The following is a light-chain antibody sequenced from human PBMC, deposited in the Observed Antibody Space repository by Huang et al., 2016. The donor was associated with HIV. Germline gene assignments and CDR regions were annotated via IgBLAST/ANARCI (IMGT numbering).Light chain of an antibody. CDR2: AAS. Sequence: AIQLTQSPSSLSASVGDRVTITCRASQDITKALGWYQQKPGKTPKLLSSAASTLRSGVPSRFSGSGSGTDFTLTISSLQPEDFATYFCLQDFTYPRTFGQGTRVEI. CDR1: QDITKA. CDR3: LQDFTYPRT. V-gene: IGKV1-6*02. J-gene: IGKJ1*01.